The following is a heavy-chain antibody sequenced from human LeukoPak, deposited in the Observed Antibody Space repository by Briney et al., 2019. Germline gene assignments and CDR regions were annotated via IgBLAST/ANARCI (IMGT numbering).Heavy chain of an antibody. CDR1: GGSISSGDYY. Sequence: SETLSLTCSVSGGSISSGDYYWRWIRQPPGNGLEWIGSIYYSGTTYNSPSLKSRITISVDTSKNQFSLKLTSVTAADTAVYYCARVRRAGNTGWNFDLWGRGTLVTVSS. D-gene: IGHD1-1*01. V-gene: IGHV4-30-4*08. CDR2: IYYSGTT. J-gene: IGHJ2*01. CDR3: ARVRRAGNTGWNFDL.